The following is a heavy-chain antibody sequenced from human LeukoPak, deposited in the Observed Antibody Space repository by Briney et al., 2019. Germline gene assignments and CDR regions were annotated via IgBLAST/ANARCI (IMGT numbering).Heavy chain of an antibody. CDR1: GYTFTSYY. CDR3: ARDYCSSTSCYPSDY. Sequence: ASVKVSCKASGYTFTSYYMHWVRQAPGQGLEWMGIINPSGGSTSYAQKFQGRVTMTRDMSTSTVCMELSSLRSEDTAVYYCARDYCSSTSCYPSDYWGQGTLVTVSS. J-gene: IGHJ4*02. CDR2: INPSGGST. V-gene: IGHV1-46*01. D-gene: IGHD2-2*01.